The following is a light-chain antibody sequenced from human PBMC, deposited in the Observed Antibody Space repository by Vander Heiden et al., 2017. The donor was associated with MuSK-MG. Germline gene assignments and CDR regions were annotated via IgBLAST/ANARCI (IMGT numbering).Light chain of an antibody. V-gene: IGKV3-15*01. CDR3: QQYNNWPPLT. CDR1: QSVSSN. J-gene: IGKJ4*01. Sequence: ELGMTQSPATLSVSPGERATLSCRASQSVSSNLAWYQQKPGQAPRLLIYGASTRATGIPARFSGSGYETEFTLTISSLQSEDFAVYYCQQYNNWPPLTFGGGTKVEIK. CDR2: GAS.